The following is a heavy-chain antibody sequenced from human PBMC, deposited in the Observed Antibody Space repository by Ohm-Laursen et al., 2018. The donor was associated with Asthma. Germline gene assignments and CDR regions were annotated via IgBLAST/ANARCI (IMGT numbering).Heavy chain of an antibody. CDR2: MGHDGSNK. Sequence: SLRLSCAASGFTFISYVMHWVRQAPGKGLEWVAVMGHDGSNKYYADSVKGRFTISRDNSKNTLYLQMNRLRAEDTAVYYFARDGSGYGDRSYYYGMDVWGQGTTVTVSS. CDR1: GFTFISYV. J-gene: IGHJ6*02. CDR3: ARDGSGYGDRSYYYGMDV. V-gene: IGHV3-33*08. D-gene: IGHD4-17*01.